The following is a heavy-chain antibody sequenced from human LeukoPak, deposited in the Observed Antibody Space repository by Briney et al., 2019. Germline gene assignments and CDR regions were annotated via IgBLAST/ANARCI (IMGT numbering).Heavy chain of an antibody. J-gene: IGHJ6*03. CDR2: IRYDGSNK. CDR3: AKGRGWEASYYYYYMDV. V-gene: IGHV3-30*02. D-gene: IGHD1-26*01. Sequence: GGSLRLSCAASGFTFSSNGMHWVRQAPGKGLEWVAFIRYDGSNKYYTDSVKGRFTISRDNSKNTLYLQMNSLRAEDTAVYYCAKGRGWEASYYYYYMDVWGKGTTVTISS. CDR1: GFTFSSNG.